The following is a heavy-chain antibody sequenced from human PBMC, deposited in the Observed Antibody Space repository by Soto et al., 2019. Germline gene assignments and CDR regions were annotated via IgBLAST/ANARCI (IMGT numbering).Heavy chain of an antibody. D-gene: IGHD3-10*01. CDR1: GFTFSSYG. CDR3: ARTRDYGSGSYFNY. V-gene: IGHV3-33*01. J-gene: IGHJ4*02. CDR2: IWYDGSNK. Sequence: QVQLVESGGGVVQPGRSLRLSCAASGFTFSSYGMHWVRQAPGKGLEWVAVIWYDGSNKYYADSVKGRFTISRDNSKNTLYLQMNSLRAEDTAVYYCARTRDYGSGSYFNYWGQGTLVTVSS.